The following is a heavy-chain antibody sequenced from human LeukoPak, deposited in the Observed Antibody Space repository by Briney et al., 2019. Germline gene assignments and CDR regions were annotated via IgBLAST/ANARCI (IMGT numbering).Heavy chain of an antibody. CDR3: AADSRRSSGWFLPDRFDI. Sequence: GASVKVSCKVSGYTLTDLSMHWVRQTPGSGPEWMGGFDPGAGETVYAQKFQGGVTMTDDTSTDTAYMELSSLRSEDTAVYYCAADSRRSSGWFLPDRFDIWGQGTKVTVSS. CDR2: FDPGAGET. V-gene: IGHV1-24*01. CDR1: GYTLTDLS. D-gene: IGHD6-19*01. J-gene: IGHJ3*02.